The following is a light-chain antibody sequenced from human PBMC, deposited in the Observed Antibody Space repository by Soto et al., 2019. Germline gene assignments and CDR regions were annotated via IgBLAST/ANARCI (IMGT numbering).Light chain of an antibody. CDR2: AAS. J-gene: IGKJ4*01. Sequence: DIPLTQSPSFLSASVGDRVTITCRASQDISGYLAWYQQKPGRAPKVLIYAASTLQNEVPSRFDGSGSGTEFSLTINGLQSEDFATYYCQQLSDYPLTFGGGTKVEI. CDR1: QDISGY. V-gene: IGKV1-9*01. CDR3: QQLSDYPLT.